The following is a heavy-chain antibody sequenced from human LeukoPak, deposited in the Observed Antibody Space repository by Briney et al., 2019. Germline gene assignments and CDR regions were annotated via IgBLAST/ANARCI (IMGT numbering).Heavy chain of an antibody. D-gene: IGHD3-10*01. Sequence: GGSLRLSCAASGFTFSDYYMSWIRQAPGKGLEWVSYISSSGSTIYYADSVKDRFTISRDNGKNSLYLQMNSLRAEDTAVYYCARKLITMVRGDFYFDYWGQGTLVTVSS. CDR2: ISSSGSTI. CDR3: ARKLITMVRGDFYFDY. V-gene: IGHV3-11*01. CDR1: GFTFSDYY. J-gene: IGHJ4*02.